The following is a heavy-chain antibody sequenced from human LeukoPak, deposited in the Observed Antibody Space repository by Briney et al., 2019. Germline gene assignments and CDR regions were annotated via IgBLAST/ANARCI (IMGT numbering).Heavy chain of an antibody. J-gene: IGHJ5*02. CDR2: INPSGGST. CDR1: GYTFTSYY. CDR3: ARGPYYDSSGYDWFDP. V-gene: IGHV1-46*01. D-gene: IGHD3-22*01. Sequence: GASVKVCCKASGYTFTSYYIHWVRQAPGQGLEWMGVINPSGGSTSYAQKFQGRVTMTRDTSTSTVYMELSSLRSEDTAVYYCARGPYYDSSGYDWFDPWGQGTLVTVSS.